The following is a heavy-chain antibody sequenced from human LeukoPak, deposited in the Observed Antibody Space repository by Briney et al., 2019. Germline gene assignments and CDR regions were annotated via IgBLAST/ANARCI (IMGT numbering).Heavy chain of an antibody. V-gene: IGHV3-23*01. D-gene: IGHD6-19*01. J-gene: IGHJ5*02. Sequence: GGSLRLSCAASGFTFSSYGMHWVRQAPGKGLEWVSAISGSGDDTYYGDSVKGRFTISRDNSESTLYLQMNSLRADDTAVYYCAKETYSSGWYGWFDPWGQGTLATVSS. CDR1: GFTFSSYG. CDR3: AKETYSSGWYGWFDP. CDR2: ISGSGDDT.